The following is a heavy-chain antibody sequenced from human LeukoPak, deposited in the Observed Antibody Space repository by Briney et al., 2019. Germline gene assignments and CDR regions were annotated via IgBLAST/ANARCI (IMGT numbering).Heavy chain of an antibody. J-gene: IGHJ4*02. Sequence: PSDTLSLTCAVYGGSFIGYYWSWIRQPPGKGLEWIGEINHSGSTNYNPSLKSRSTISVDTSKNQFSVKLSSVTAADTAVYYCARGAGQYSSSWHDYWGQGTLVTVSS. D-gene: IGHD6-13*01. CDR2: INHSGST. CDR3: ARGAGQYSSSWHDY. CDR1: GGSFIGYY. V-gene: IGHV4-34*01.